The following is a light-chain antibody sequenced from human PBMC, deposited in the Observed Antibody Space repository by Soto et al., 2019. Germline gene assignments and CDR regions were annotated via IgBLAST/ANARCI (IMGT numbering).Light chain of an antibody. CDR2: DVS. CDR3: ISYTSSSPLDVV. CDR1: SSDVGGYNY. J-gene: IGLJ2*01. Sequence: QSALTQPASVSGSPGQSITISCTGTSSDVGGYNYVSWYQQHPGKSPKLMIYDVSNRPSGVSNRFSGSKSGNTASLTISGLQAEDEADYYCISYTSSSPLDVVFGGGTKLTVL. V-gene: IGLV2-14*01.